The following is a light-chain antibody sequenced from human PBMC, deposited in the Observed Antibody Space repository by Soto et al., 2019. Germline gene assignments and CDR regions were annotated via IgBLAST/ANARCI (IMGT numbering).Light chain of an antibody. CDR3: QQYYRAPWT. CDR1: QSVLYSSNNKNY. V-gene: IGKV4-1*01. CDR2: WAS. Sequence: DIVMTQSPDSLAVSLGERATINCKSSQSVLYSSNNKNYLAWYQQKPRQPPKLLIYWASTRESWVPDRFSGSWSGTDSTLTICSLQAEDVAVYYCQQYYRAPWTFGQGTKVEIK. J-gene: IGKJ1*01.